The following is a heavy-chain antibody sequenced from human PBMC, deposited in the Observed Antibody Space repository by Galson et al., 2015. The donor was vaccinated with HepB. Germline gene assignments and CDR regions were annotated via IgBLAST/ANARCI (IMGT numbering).Heavy chain of an antibody. CDR1: GGTFSRSA. J-gene: IGHJ6*02. D-gene: IGHD2-15*01. CDR2: IIPISDTP. CDR3: ATRHCSGGNCYSFFYYGMDV. Sequence: SVKVSCKASGGTFSRSALSWVRQAPGQGLEWMGGIIPISDTPNYAQRFQGRVTITADESTSIAYMELSSLRSEDTAVYYCATRHCSGGNCYSFFYYGMDVWGQGTTVIVSS. V-gene: IGHV1-69*13.